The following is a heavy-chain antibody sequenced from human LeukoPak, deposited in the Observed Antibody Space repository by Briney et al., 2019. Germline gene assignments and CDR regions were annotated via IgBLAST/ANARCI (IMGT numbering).Heavy chain of an antibody. D-gene: IGHD5-18*01. CDR1: GFTYGDHA. J-gene: IGHJ6*02. V-gene: IGHV3-49*04. CDR2: IRSKAYRGTT. CDR3: TRRPIQLWLYYGMDV. Sequence: GGSLRLSCTASGFTYGDHAMSWVRQAPGKGLEGVGFIRSKAYRGTTEYAASVKGRFTISRDDSKSIAYLQMNSLKTEDTAVYYCTRRPIQLWLYYGMDVWGQGTTVIVSS.